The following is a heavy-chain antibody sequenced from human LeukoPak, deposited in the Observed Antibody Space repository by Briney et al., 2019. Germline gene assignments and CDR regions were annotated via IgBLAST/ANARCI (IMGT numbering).Heavy chain of an antibody. V-gene: IGHV3-30*04. D-gene: IGHD2-15*01. CDR3: ARGGSPLPHYYYYYYMDV. J-gene: IGHJ6*03. Sequence: GGSLRLSCAASGFTFSSYAMHWVRQAPGKGLEWVAVISYDGSNKYYADSVKGRFTISRDNSKNTLYLQMNSLRAEDTAVYYCARGGSPLPHYYYYYYMDVWGKGTTVTVSS. CDR2: ISYDGSNK. CDR1: GFTFSSYA.